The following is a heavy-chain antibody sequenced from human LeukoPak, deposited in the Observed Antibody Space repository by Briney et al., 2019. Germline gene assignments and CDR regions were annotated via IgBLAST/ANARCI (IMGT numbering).Heavy chain of an antibody. CDR2: IYHSGST. CDR3: ARLTAAAGTGWFDP. V-gene: IGHV4-4*02. D-gene: IGHD6-13*01. Sequence: PSETLSLTCTVSGGSISSSNWWSWVRQPPGKGLEWIGEIYHSGSTNYNPSLKSRVTISVDKSKNQFSLKLSSVTAADTAVYYCARLTAAAGTGWFDPWGQGTLVTVSS. J-gene: IGHJ5*02. CDR1: GGSISSSNW.